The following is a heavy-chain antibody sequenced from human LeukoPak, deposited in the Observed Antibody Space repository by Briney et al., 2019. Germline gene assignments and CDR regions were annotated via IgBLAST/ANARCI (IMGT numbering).Heavy chain of an antibody. V-gene: IGHV1-69*05. J-gene: IGHJ5*02. Sequence: GASVKLSCKASGGTFTSYAISWVRQAPGQGLEWMGGIIPIFGTANYAQRFQGRVTITTDEPTSTAYMELSSLRSEDTAVYYCARDRPTTVTSNWFDPWGQGTLVTVSS. CDR2: IIPIFGTA. CDR3: ARDRPTTVTSNWFDP. CDR1: GGTFTSYA. D-gene: IGHD4-17*01.